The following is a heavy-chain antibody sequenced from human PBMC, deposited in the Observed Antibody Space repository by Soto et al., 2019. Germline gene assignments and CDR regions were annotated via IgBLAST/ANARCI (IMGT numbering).Heavy chain of an antibody. V-gene: IGHV4-4*07. D-gene: IGHD3-22*01. J-gene: IGHJ6*02. CDR3: AREGGYFDSSGSGVYHYYGVDV. CDR1: GGPISPYY. CDR2: IYSSGST. Sequence: SETLSLTCTVSGGPISPYYWSWIRQPAGKGLEWIGRIYSSGSTNYNSPLKSRVSMSLDTARNQISLKVKSVTAADTAVDYCAREGGYFDSSGSGVYHYYGVDVWGRGTTVTVSS.